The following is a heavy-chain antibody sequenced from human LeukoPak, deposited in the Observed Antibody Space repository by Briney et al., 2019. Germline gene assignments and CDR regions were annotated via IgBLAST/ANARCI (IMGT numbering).Heavy chain of an antibody. D-gene: IGHD1-26*01. V-gene: IGHV1-69*13. CDR2: IIPIFGTA. CDR1: GGTFSSYA. CDR3: ARDIEWELGFDY. Sequence: SVKVSCKASGGTFSSYAISWVRQAPGQGLEGMGGIIPIFGTANYAQKFQGRVTITADESTSTVYMELCSLRSEDTAVYYCARDIEWELGFDYWGQGTLVTVSS. J-gene: IGHJ4*02.